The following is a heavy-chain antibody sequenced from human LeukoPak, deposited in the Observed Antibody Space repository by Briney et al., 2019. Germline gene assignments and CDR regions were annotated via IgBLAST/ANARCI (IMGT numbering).Heavy chain of an antibody. CDR1: GFTFSNYG. J-gene: IGHJ4*02. Sequence: GGSLRLSCAASGFTFSNYGMHWVRQAPGKGLEWVAVIWYDGSNKYYTDSVKGRFTISRDNSKNTLYLQMNSLRAEDTAVYYCARDPSHYCSDYWGQGTLVTVSS. CDR3: ARDPSHYCSDY. V-gene: IGHV3-33*01. CDR2: IWYDGSNK.